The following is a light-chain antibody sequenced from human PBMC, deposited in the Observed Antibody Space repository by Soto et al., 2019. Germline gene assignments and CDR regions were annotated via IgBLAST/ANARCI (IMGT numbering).Light chain of an antibody. J-gene: IGLJ2*01. V-gene: IGLV1-40*01. CDR1: SSSLGAGYA. Sequence: QSVLTQPPSVSGAPGQRVTISCTGSSSSLGAGYAVHWYQQLPGTAPKLLIFGNNNRPSGVPDRFSGSKSPTSASLAITGLQAEDEADYYCQSGDKNAVIFGGGTQLTVL. CDR2: GNN. CDR3: QSGDKNAVI.